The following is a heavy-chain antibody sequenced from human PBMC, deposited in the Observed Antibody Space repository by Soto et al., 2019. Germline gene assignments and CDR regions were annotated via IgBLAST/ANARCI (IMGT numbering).Heavy chain of an antibody. Sequence: SVKVSCKASGGTFSSYAISWVRQAPGQGLEWMGGIIPIFGTANYAQKFQGRVTITADESTSTAYMELSSLRSEDTAVYYCAREGTNARWPALYYYYGMDVWGQGTTVTVSS. CDR1: GGTFSSYA. V-gene: IGHV1-69*13. D-gene: IGHD2-8*01. CDR2: IIPIFGTA. J-gene: IGHJ6*02. CDR3: AREGTNARWPALYYYYGMDV.